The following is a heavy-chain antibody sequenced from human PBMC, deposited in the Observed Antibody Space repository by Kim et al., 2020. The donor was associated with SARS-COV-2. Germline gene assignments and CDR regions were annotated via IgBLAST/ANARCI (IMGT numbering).Heavy chain of an antibody. CDR1: GFTFSSHA. CDR2: ITGSGGST. J-gene: IGHJ2*01. CDR3: AKDYSRSSEVWYFDL. D-gene: IGHD6-6*01. V-gene: IGHV3-23*01. Sequence: GGSLRLSCAASGFTFSSHAMSWVRQAPGKGLEWVSAITGSGGSTYYADSVKGRFTISRDNSKNTLYLQMNSLRAEDTALYYCAKDYSRSSEVWYFDLWGRGTLVTVSS.